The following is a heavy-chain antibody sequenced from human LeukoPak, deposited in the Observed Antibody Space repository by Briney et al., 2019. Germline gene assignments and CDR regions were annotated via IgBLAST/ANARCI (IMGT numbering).Heavy chain of an antibody. CDR2: ISRSGVAT. CDR3: AKSGRYYYDSSGSKPDAFDI. V-gene: IGHV3-23*01. J-gene: IGHJ3*02. CDR1: GFTFTSFA. D-gene: IGHD3-22*01. Sequence: GGSLRLSCAASGFTFTSFAMSWVRQAPGKGLEWVSTISRSGVATYYANSVKGRFTISRDNSKNTLYLQMNSLRAEDTAVYYCAKSGRYYYDSSGSKPDAFDIWGQGTMVTVSS.